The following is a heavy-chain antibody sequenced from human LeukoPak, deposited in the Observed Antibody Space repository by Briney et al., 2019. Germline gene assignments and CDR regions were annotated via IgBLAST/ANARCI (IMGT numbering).Heavy chain of an antibody. J-gene: IGHJ4*02. V-gene: IGHV3-74*01. CDR3: ARGASNRFDY. CDR1: GFTFSNYW. CDR2: IYTDGSST. Sequence: GGSLRLTCAASGFTFSNYWMHWVRQAPGKGLVWVSRIYTDGSSTNYADSVKGRFTISRDNAKNTLYLQMNSLRGEDTAVYYCARGASNRFDYWGQGTLVTVSS. D-gene: IGHD1-14*01.